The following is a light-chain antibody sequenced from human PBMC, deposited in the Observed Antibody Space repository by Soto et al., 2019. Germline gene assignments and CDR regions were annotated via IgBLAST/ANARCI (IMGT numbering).Light chain of an antibody. V-gene: IGKV1-39*01. CDR2: ATT. J-gene: IGKJ2*01. CDR1: QTVISY. CDR3: RQNYNTPPYT. Sequence: DIPLTQSPSSLSSSVGDRVTITCRASQTVISYLNWYQQKPGQAPKLLIYATTHLQSGVPSRFSGSGSGTEFTLTISSLHPEDFATYFCRQNYNTPPYTFGQGTKLEIK.